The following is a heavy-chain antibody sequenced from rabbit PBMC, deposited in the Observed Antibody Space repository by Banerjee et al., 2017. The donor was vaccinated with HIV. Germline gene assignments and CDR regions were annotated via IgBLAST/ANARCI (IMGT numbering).Heavy chain of an antibody. CDR2: MYGGSSGST. Sequence: QSLEESGGDLVKPGASLTLTCTASGFSFSGSYWICWVRQAPGKGLEWIACMYGGSSGSTHYASWAKGRFTISKTSSTTVTLQMTSLTAADTATYFCARYVGYIDYGYVGNLWGPGTLVTVS. D-gene: IGHD6-1*01. V-gene: IGHV1S40*01. CDR1: GFSFSGSYW. CDR3: ARYVGYIDYGYVGNL. J-gene: IGHJ4*01.